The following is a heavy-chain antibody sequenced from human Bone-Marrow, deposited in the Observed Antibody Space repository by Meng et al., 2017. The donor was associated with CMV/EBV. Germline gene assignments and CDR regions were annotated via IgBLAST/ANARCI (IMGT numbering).Heavy chain of an antibody. J-gene: IGHJ4*02. V-gene: IGHV4-31*03. CDR1: GGSINNGAYY. D-gene: IGHD3-22*01. CDR3: ARDNIVVAGGGRDS. Sequence: SETLSLTCTVSGGSINNGAYYWSWIRHLPGKGLEWIGCRSYSGTTYYNPSLESRVTISVDTSKKQFSLELTSVTAADTAVYYCARDNIVVAGGGRDSWGQGTLVTVSA. CDR2: RSYSGTT.